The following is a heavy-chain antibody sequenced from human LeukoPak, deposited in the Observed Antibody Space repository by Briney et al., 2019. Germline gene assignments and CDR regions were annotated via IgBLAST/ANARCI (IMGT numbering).Heavy chain of an antibody. V-gene: IGHV4-39*01. CDR2: VYYSGST. CDR3: ARLIVGATFDN. Sequence: PSETLSLTCTVSGGTISSSSHYFGWIRQPPGKGLEWIGSVYYSGSTHYNPSLKSRVSISVDTSNNQISLMLSSVTAADTAVYYCARLIVGATFDNWGQGTLVTVSS. J-gene: IGHJ4*02. D-gene: IGHD1-26*01. CDR1: GGTISSSSHY.